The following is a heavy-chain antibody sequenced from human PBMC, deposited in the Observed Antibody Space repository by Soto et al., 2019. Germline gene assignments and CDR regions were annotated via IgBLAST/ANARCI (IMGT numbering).Heavy chain of an antibody. D-gene: IGHD3-16*01. CDR2: IYYSVST. Sequence: PSETLSLTCTVSGGSISSSSYYWRWIRQPPGKGLEWIGSIYYSVSTYYNPSLKSRVTISVDTSKNQFSLKLSSVTAADTAVYDGDRATSGDKVDYWGQGNLVTVS. CDR1: GGSISSSSYY. V-gene: IGHV4-39*01. CDR3: DRATSGDKVDY. J-gene: IGHJ4*02.